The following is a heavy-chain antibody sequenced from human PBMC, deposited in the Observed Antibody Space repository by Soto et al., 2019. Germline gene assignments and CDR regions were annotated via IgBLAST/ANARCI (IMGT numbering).Heavy chain of an antibody. Sequence: GGSLRLSCGASGFNFTRYWMEWVRQAPGKGLVWVSRIAGDGTTTAYADSVKGRFTISRDNAKNTLYLQMDSLRAEDTAIYYCARVWQQLGNWGQGTLVTVSS. CDR3: ARVWQQLGN. J-gene: IGHJ4*02. D-gene: IGHD6-13*01. CDR2: IAGDGTTT. CDR1: GFNFTRYW. V-gene: IGHV3-74*01.